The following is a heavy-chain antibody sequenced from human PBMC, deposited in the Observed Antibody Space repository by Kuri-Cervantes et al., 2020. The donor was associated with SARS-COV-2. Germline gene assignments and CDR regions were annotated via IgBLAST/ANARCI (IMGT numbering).Heavy chain of an antibody. Sequence: GGSLRLSCAASGFTFNTYSMDWVRQAPGKGLEWVSSISSRSIYIKYADSVKGRFTISRDDAKKSLYLQMNSLRAEDTAVYYCARDSPDSSSWYYYYYGMDVWGQGTTVTVSS. CDR3: ARDSPDSSSWYYYYYGMDV. CDR1: GFTFNTYS. V-gene: IGHV3-21*01. D-gene: IGHD6-13*01. J-gene: IGHJ6*02. CDR2: ISSRSIYI.